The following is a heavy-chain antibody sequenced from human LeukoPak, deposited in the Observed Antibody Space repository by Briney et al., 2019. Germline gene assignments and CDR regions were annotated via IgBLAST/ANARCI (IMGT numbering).Heavy chain of an antibody. Sequence: PSETLSHTCTVSGGSISSASYYWSWIRQPPGKGLEWIGHIYTSGNTNYNPSLKSRVTISVDTSKNQFSLKLTSVTAADTAVYYCATNGYYCIDVWGKGTTVTVSS. D-gene: IGHD2-8*01. V-gene: IGHV4-61*09. CDR1: GGSISSASYY. J-gene: IGHJ6*03. CDR3: ATNGYYCIDV. CDR2: IYTSGNT.